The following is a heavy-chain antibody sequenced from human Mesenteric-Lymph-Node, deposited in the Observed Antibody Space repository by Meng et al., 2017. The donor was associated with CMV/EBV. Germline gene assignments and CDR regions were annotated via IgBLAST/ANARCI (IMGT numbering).Heavy chain of an antibody. CDR3: VRDGGLPRYYYFALDV. V-gene: IGHV3-21*01. CDR1: GFTFSSYS. D-gene: IGHD3-16*01. CDR2: ISSSSSYI. Sequence: GGSLRLSCAASGFTFSSYSMNWVRQAPGKGLEWVSSISSSSSYIYYADSVKGRFTISRDNAKNSLYLQMNSLRAEDTAVYYCVRDGGLPRYYYFALDVWGQGTMVTVSS. J-gene: IGHJ6*02.